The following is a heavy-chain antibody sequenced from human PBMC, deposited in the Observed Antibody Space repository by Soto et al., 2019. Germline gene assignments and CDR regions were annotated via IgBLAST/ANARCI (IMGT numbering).Heavy chain of an antibody. CDR2: ISSGSSTI. CDR3: ARGNCGGDCESSPLDY. Sequence: EVQLVESGGGSVQPGGSLRLSCAASGLTFRSYSMNWVRQAPGQGLEWVSYISSGSSTIDYADSVKGRFTISRDNAKNSLYLQMNSLRDEDTAVYYCARGNCGGDCESSPLDYWGQGTLVTVSS. D-gene: IGHD2-21*02. J-gene: IGHJ4*02. V-gene: IGHV3-48*02. CDR1: GLTFRSYS.